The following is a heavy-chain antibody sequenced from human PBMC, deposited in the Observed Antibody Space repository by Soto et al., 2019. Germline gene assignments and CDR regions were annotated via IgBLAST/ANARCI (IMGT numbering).Heavy chain of an antibody. J-gene: IGHJ6*02. V-gene: IGHV1-2*04. D-gene: IGHD2-8*01. CDR1: GYTFTGYY. Sequence: GASVKVSCKASGYTFTGYYMHWVRQAPGQGLEWMGWINPNSGGTNYAQKFQGWVTMTRDTSISTAYMELSRLRSDDTAVYYCAREGSSCTNGVCYSGNGTTTTTYYYGMDVWGQGTTVTVSS. CDR3: AREGSSCTNGVCYSGNGTTTTTYYYGMDV. CDR2: INPNSGGT.